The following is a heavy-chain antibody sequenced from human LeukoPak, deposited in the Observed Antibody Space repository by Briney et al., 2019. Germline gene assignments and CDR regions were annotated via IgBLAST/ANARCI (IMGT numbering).Heavy chain of an antibody. J-gene: IGHJ6*03. CDR1: GFTFSSYG. CDR3: ARDQVTTYYDIFAGPRGGVCYDYYLDV. V-gene: IGHV3-23*01. Sequence: GGSLRLSCEASGFTFSSYGMSWVRQAPRKGLEWVSAINSSGGRTYYADSVKGRFTISRHNSKNTLYLQMNSLRAEDTALYFCARDQVTTYYDIFAGPRGGVCYDYYLDVWGKGTTVTVSS. D-gene: IGHD3-9*01. CDR2: INSSGGRT.